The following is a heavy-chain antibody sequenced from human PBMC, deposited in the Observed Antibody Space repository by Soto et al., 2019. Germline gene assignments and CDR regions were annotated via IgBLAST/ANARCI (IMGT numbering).Heavy chain of an antibody. CDR1: GYTFAAYY. V-gene: IGHV1-2*02. Sequence: EASVKVSCKTSGYTFAAYYIHWIRQAPGQGLEWMGWINPTSGGTVYAQNFQDRVTMTRDTSISTAYMELRRLNSDDTAVYYCARDPDYGDYWGYFFDSWGQGTPVTVS. D-gene: IGHD4-17*01. CDR2: INPTSGGT. CDR3: ARDPDYGDYWGYFFDS. J-gene: IGHJ4*02.